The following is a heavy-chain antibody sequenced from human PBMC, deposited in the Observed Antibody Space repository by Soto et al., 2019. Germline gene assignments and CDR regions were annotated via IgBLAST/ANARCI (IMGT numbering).Heavy chain of an antibody. CDR1: GYTFTGYY. CDR3: ARATDGYSYGPDFDY. D-gene: IGHD5-18*01. V-gene: IGHV1-2*04. CDR2: INPNSGGT. Sequence: GASVKLSCKASGYTFTGYYMHWVRQAPGQGLEWMGWINPNSGGTNYAQKFQGWVTMTRDTSISTAYMELSRLRSDDTAVYYCARATDGYSYGPDFDYWGQGTLVTVSS. J-gene: IGHJ4*02.